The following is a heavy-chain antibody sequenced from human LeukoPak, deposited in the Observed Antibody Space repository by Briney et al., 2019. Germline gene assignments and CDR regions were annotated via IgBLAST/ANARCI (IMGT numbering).Heavy chain of an antibody. CDR2: IYYSGST. V-gene: IGHV4-59*01. D-gene: IGHD3-9*01. J-gene: IGHJ4*02. CDR3: ARGGYDILTGYSH. CDR1: GGSISSYY. Sequence: SETLSLTCTVSGGSISSYYWSWIRQPPGKGLEWIGYIYYSGSTNYNPSLKSRVTISVDTSKNQFSLKLSSVTAADTAVYYCARGGYDILTGYSHWGQGTLVTVSS.